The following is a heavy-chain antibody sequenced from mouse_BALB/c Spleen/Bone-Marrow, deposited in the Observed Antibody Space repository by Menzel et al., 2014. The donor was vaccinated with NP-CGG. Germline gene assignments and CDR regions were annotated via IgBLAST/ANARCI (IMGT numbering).Heavy chain of an antibody. D-gene: IGHD2-4*01. CDR2: IAPGSGNT. J-gene: IGHJ4*01. V-gene: IGHV1S41*01. Sequence: DLLKPGASVKLSCKASGYTFTSYWINWIKQRPGQGLEWIGRIAPGSGNTYYNEMFKGKATLTVDTSSSTAYIQLSSLSSEDSPVYFCARSPMITESYAMDYWGQGTSVTVSS. CDR1: GYTFTSYW. CDR3: ARSPMITESYAMDY.